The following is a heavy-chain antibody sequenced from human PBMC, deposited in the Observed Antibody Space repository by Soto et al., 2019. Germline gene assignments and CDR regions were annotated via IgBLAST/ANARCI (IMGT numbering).Heavy chain of an antibody. V-gene: IGHV3-7*01. CDR3: ARSRNGEFDY. CDR1: GFTFSSYY. D-gene: IGHD2-8*01. CDR2: IKQDARDK. J-gene: IGHJ4*02. Sequence: EVQLVESGGHLVQPGASLRLSCAASGFTFSSYYMSWVRQAPGKGLEWVANIKQDARDKFYVDSVKDRFTISRDNAQNVLFLQMKSLRVEDTAVYYCARSRNGEFDYWGQGTLVTVSS.